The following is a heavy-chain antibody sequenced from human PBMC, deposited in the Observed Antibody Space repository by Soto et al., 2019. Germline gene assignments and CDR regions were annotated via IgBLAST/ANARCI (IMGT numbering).Heavy chain of an antibody. D-gene: IGHD1-1*01. CDR3: VKATGTDEAFDY. CDR1: GFTFSSYS. V-gene: IGHV3-21*04. Sequence: PGVSLRISCAASGFTFSSYSMNWVRQAPGKGLEWVSSISSSSSYIYYADSVKGRFTISRDNAKNSLYLQMNSLRAEDTAVYYCVKATGTDEAFDYWGQGTLVTVSS. J-gene: IGHJ4*02. CDR2: ISSSSSYI.